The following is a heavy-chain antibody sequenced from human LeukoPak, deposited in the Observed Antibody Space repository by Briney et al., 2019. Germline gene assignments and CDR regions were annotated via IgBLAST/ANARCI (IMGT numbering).Heavy chain of an antibody. CDR2: ISSSSSYI. J-gene: IGHJ4*02. Sequence: PGGSLRLSCAASGFTFSSYTMNWVRQAPGKGLEWVSSISSSSSYINYADSVKGRFTISRDNAKKSLYLQMNSLRAEDTAVYYCARAGFGYYEVDCWGQGTLVTVSS. V-gene: IGHV3-21*01. D-gene: IGHD3-22*01. CDR1: GFTFSSYT. CDR3: ARAGFGYYEVDC.